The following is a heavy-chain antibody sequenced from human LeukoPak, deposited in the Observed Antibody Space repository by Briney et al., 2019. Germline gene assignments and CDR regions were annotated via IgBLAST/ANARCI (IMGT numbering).Heavy chain of an antibody. CDR3: ARLELGASYYFDF. CDR1: GGSISSSIYY. J-gene: IGHJ4*02. Sequence: PSETLSLTCTVSGGSISSSIYYGVWIRQPPGKGVEWIGSIYYSGSTFYNPSLKSRVTISVDTSKNQFSLKLTSVTAADTAVYYCARLELGASYYFDFWGREPWSPSPQ. D-gene: IGHD1-26*01. CDR2: IYYSGST. V-gene: IGHV4-39*01.